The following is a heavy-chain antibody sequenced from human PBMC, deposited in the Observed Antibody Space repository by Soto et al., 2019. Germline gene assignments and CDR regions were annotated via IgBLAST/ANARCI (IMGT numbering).Heavy chain of an antibody. J-gene: IGHJ4*02. CDR3: AKEDTSSGSLDY. CDR1: GFTVGSNY. D-gene: IGHD6-19*01. Sequence: GGSLRLSCAASGFTVGSNYMSWVRQAPGKGLEWVSVIYSCGSTYYADSVRGRFTISRDNSKNTLYLQMKSLRAEDSASYYCAKEDTSSGSLDYWGQGALVTVSS. V-gene: IGHV3-53*01. CDR2: IYSCGST.